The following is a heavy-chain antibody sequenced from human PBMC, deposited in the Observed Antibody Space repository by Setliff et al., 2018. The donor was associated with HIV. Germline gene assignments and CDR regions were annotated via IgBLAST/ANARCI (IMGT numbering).Heavy chain of an antibody. CDR2: IYHSGST. J-gene: IGHJ5*02. CDR3: ARRQGSGSLDASCYGVGWFDR. V-gene: IGHV4-4*02. D-gene: IGHD3-10*01. Sequence: SETLSLTCAVSSGSISSDNWWTWLRQPPGKGLEWLGEIYHSGSTNYNPSLKSRVTISIDKSKRQLSLKLSSVTAADTAVYYCARRQGSGSLDASCYGVGWFDRWGQGTLVTVSS. CDR1: SGSISSDNW.